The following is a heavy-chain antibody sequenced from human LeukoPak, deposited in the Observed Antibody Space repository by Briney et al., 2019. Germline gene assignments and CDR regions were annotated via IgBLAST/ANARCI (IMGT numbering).Heavy chain of an antibody. D-gene: IGHD5-24*01. V-gene: IGHV4-4*07. J-gene: IGHJ4*02. CDR3: ARAGYTISAFHSDF. CDR2: TYTTGRT. CDR1: GVSISSYW. Sequence: PSETLSLTCDVSGVSISSYWWSWVRQPAGKGLEWIGRTYTTGRTNYSPSFQSRVTMSIDMSKNHFSLTLRSVTAADTAVYYCARAGYTISAFHSDFWGQGAPVTVSS.